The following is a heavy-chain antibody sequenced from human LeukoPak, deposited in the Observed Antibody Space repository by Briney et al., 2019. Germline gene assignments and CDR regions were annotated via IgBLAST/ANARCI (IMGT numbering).Heavy chain of an antibody. CDR2: IYYSGST. J-gene: IGHJ4*02. CDR3: AAYDTWGLDY. Sequence: PSETLSLTCTVSGGSISSSSYYWGWIRQPPGKGLEWIGSIYYSGSTYYNPSLKSRVTISVDTSKNQFSLKLSSVTAADTAVYYCAAYDTWGLDYWGQGTLVTVSS. V-gene: IGHV4-39*07. D-gene: IGHD5-12*01. CDR1: GGSISSSSYY.